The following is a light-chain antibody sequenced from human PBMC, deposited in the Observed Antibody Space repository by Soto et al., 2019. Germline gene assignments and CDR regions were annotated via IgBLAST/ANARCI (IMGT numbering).Light chain of an antibody. J-gene: IGKJ4*01. Sequence: EILLSQSPGVLSLSPGQRATLTCRAIQSVKTSLAWYQQKPGQPPRRLIYEASNRATGIPARFSGSGSGTDFSLTISGLEPEDVAVYFCQQRSNWPPVTFGGGIKVQI. CDR3: QQRSNWPPVT. CDR1: QSVKTS. V-gene: IGKV3-11*01. CDR2: EAS.